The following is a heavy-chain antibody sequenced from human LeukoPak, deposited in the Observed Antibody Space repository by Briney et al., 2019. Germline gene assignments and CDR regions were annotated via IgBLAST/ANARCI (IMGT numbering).Heavy chain of an antibody. CDR1: GGSISSSSYY. CDR3: ARDGGYDSSGFTRYYYYYYGMDV. CDR2: INHSGST. Sequence: SETLSLTCTVSGGSISSSSYYWSWIRQPPGKGLEWIGEINHSGSTNYNPSLKSRVTISVDTSKNQFSLKLSSVTAADTAVYYCARDGGYDSSGFTRYYYYYYGMDVWGQGTTVTVSS. J-gene: IGHJ6*02. V-gene: IGHV4-39*07. D-gene: IGHD3-22*01.